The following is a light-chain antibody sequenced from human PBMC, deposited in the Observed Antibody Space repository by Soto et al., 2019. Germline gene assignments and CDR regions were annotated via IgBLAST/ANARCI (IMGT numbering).Light chain of an antibody. CDR1: QSVSSNY. CDR2: ATS. Sequence: EIVMTQSPATLSLSPGERATLSCRASQSVSSNYLSWFQQKPGQAPRLLIYATSTRATDTPARFSGSGSGTDFTLTISSLQSEDFAVYYCQQYNNWPPLTFGGGTKVDIK. CDR3: QQYNNWPPLT. J-gene: IGKJ4*01. V-gene: IGKV3D-7*01.